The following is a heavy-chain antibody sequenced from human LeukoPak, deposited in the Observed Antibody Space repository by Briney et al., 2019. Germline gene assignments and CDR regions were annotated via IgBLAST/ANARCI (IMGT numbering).Heavy chain of an antibody. Sequence: GGSQRLSCVASGFTFSSDSMNWVRQAPGKGLEWVSYISESSTYIYYAKSVKGRFTISRDNAKNSLYLQMNSLRGEDTAVYYCAGDDAATARASGMDVWGKGTTVTVSS. J-gene: IGHJ6*04. CDR2: ISESSTYI. CDR3: AGDDAATARASGMDV. D-gene: IGHD6-6*01. V-gene: IGHV3-21*01. CDR1: GFTFSSDS.